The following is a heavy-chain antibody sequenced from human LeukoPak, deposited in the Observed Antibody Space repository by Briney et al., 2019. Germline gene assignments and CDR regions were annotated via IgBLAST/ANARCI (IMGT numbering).Heavy chain of an antibody. J-gene: IGHJ6*03. Sequence: GASVKVSCKASGYTFTSYDINWVRQATGQGLEWMGWMNPNSGNTGYAQKFQGRVAMTRNTSISTAYMELSSLRSEDTAVYYCARELHGRSYYGSGSYESSRNYYYYYYMDVWGKGTTVTISS. CDR3: ARELHGRSYYGSGSYESSRNYYYYYYMDV. D-gene: IGHD3-10*01. CDR2: MNPNSGNT. V-gene: IGHV1-8*01. CDR1: GYTFTSYD.